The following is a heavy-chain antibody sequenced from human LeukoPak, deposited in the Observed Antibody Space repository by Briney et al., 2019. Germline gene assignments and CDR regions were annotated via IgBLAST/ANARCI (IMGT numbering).Heavy chain of an antibody. J-gene: IGHJ5*02. CDR1: GYTFTGYY. Sequence: GASVKVSCKASGYTFTGYYMHWVRQAPGQGLEWMGWINPNSGGTNYAQKFQGRVTMTRDTSISTAYMELSRLRSDDTAVYYCAREVGITMVRGVKRGFDPWGQGTLVTVSS. CDR3: AREVGITMVRGVKRGFDP. CDR2: INPNSGGT. D-gene: IGHD3-10*01. V-gene: IGHV1-2*02.